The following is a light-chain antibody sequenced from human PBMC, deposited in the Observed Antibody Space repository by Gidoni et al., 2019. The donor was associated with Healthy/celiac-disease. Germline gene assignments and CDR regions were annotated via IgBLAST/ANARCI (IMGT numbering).Light chain of an antibody. J-gene: IGKJ3*01. CDR3: QQSYSTPPFT. CDR1: QSISSY. V-gene: IGKV1-39*01. Sequence: DIQMTQSPSSLSASVGDRVTITCRASQSISSYLNWYQQKPGKAPKLLIYAASSLQSGVPSRFSGSGSGTDFTLTISSLQPEDFATYYCQQSYSTPPFTFASXTKVDIK. CDR2: AAS.